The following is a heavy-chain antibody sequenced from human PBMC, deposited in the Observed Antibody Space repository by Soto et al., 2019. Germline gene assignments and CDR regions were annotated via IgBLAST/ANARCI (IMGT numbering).Heavy chain of an antibody. CDR2: ISHDGSNK. Sequence: QVQLVESGGGVVQPGRSLRLSCAASGFTFSSYGMHWVRQAPGKGLEWVAVISHDGSNKYFADSVKGRFTIYRANSQNTLYLQMNSLRAEDTAVYYCAKHLLAVAGYLHRMDVWGQGTTVTVSS. D-gene: IGHD6-19*01. CDR3: AKHLLAVAGYLHRMDV. V-gene: IGHV3-30*18. J-gene: IGHJ6*02. CDR1: GFTFSSYG.